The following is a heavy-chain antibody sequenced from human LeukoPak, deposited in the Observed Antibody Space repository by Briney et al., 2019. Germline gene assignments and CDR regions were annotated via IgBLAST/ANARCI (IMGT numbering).Heavy chain of an antibody. CDR1: GFIFSNDA. CDR3: AKVFD. CDR2: IWFDGSNK. J-gene: IGHJ4*02. Sequence: GGSLRLSCAASGFIFSNDAMHWVRQAPGKGLEWVAFIWFDGSNKHYADSVKGRFTISRDNSKNTLYLQMNSLRAEDTAVYYCAKVFDWGQGTLVTVSS. V-gene: IGHV3-30*02.